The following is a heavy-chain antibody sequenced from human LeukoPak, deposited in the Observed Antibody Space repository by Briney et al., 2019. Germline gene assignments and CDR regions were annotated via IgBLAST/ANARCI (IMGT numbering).Heavy chain of an antibody. CDR3: ARGYDFWSGYYYYFGY. J-gene: IGHJ4*02. CDR1: GGSISSGGYY. Sequence: SQTLSLTCTVSGGSISSGGYYWSWIRQHPGKGLEWIGYIYYSGSTYYNPSLKSRVTISVDTSRNQFSLKLSSVTAADTAVYYCARGYDFWSGYYYYFGYWGQGTLVTVSS. D-gene: IGHD3-3*01. CDR2: IYYSGST. V-gene: IGHV4-31*03.